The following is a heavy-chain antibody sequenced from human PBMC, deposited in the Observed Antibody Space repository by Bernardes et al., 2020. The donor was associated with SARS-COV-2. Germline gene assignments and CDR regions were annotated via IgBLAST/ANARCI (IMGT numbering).Heavy chain of an antibody. Sequence: GACLKISSKGSGYSVTRYWISWVRPIPGKGLEWLGRIDPSDSYTNYSPSFQGHVTISADKSISTAYLQWSSLKASDTAMYYCARAIVVVPAAIWFDPWGQGTLVTVSS. J-gene: IGHJ5*02. D-gene: IGHD2-2*01. CDR1: GYSVTRYW. CDR3: ARAIVVVPAAIWFDP. V-gene: IGHV5-10-1*01. CDR2: IDPSDSYT.